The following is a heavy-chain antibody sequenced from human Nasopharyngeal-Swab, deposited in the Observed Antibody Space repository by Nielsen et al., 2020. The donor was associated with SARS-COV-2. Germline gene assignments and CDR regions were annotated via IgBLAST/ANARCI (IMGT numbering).Heavy chain of an antibody. Sequence: SLKISCAASGFTFDDYAMHWVRQAPGKGLEWVSGISWNSGSIGYADSVKGRFTISGDNANNSLYLQMNSLRAEDTAVYFCSRESSAADYWGRGTLVTVSS. J-gene: IGHJ4*02. D-gene: IGHD6-13*01. CDR3: SRESSAADY. CDR2: ISWNSGSI. V-gene: IGHV3-9*01. CDR1: GFTFDDYA.